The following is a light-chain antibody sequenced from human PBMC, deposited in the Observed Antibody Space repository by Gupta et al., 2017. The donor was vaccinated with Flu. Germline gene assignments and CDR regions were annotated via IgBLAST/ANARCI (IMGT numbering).Light chain of an antibody. CDR2: EVT. CDR3: SSWAPGKNV. CDR1: SSDVGGYNY. V-gene: IGLV2-8*01. Sequence: QSALTQPPSVSGSPGQSVAISCTGSSSDVGGYNYVSWYQQHPGKAPKLLIYEVTKRPSGVPDRFSGSKSGNTASLTVSGLQAEDEADYYCSSWAPGKNVFGTGTRVTVL. J-gene: IGLJ1*01.